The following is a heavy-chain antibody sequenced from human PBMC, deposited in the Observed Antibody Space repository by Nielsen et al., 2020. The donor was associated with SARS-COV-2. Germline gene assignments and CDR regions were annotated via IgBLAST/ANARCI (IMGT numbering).Heavy chain of an antibody. CDR2: MNPNRGNT. J-gene: IGHJ3*02. D-gene: IGHD1-7*01. V-gene: IGHV1-8*01. CDR3: ARDHRELASDAFDI. Sequence: ASVKVSCKASGYTFTSYDINWVRQATGQGLEWMGWMNPNRGNTGYAQKFQGRVTMTRNTSISTAYMELSSLRSEDSAVYYCARDHRELASDAFDIWGQGTMVTVSS. CDR1: GYTFTSYD.